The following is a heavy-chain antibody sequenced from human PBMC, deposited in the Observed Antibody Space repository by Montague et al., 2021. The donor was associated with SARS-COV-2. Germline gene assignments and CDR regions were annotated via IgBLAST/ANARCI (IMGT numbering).Heavy chain of an antibody. CDR3: ARGAPGY. CDR1: GGSFSGYW. Sequence: SETLSLTCAVYGGSFSGYWWTWIRQSPGKRLEWIGGINHSGSTKYNPPLKSRVTISVDTSENQFSLDLTSVTAADTAVYYCARGAPGYWGQGTLVTVSS. V-gene: IGHV4-34*01. J-gene: IGHJ4*02. CDR2: INHSGST.